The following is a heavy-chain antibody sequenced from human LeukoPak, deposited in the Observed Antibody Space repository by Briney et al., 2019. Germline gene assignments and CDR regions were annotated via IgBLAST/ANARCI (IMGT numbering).Heavy chain of an antibody. J-gene: IGHJ3*02. D-gene: IGHD4-17*01. Sequence: GGSLRLSCAASGFTFSSYGMHWVRQAPGKGLEWVAVISYDGSNKHYADSVKGRFTISRDNSKNTLYLQMNSLRAEDTAVYYCAKEEDYGDYPGWAFDIWGQGTMVTVSS. CDR3: AKEEDYGDYPGWAFDI. V-gene: IGHV3-30*18. CDR2: ISYDGSNK. CDR1: GFTFSSYG.